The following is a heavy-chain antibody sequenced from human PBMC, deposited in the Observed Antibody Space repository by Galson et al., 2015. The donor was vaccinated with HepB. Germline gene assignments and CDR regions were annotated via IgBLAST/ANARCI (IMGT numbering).Heavy chain of an antibody. Sequence: PALVKPTQTLTLTCTFSGFSLSTSGVGVGWIRQPPGKALEWLALIYWDDDKRYSPSLKSRLTITKDTSKNQVVLTMTNMDPVDTATYYCAHISGLRFLEWPTGGFDPWGQGTLVTVSS. CDR2: IYWDDDK. V-gene: IGHV2-5*02. CDR3: AHISGLRFLEWPTGGFDP. D-gene: IGHD3-3*01. CDR1: GFSLSTSGVG. J-gene: IGHJ5*02.